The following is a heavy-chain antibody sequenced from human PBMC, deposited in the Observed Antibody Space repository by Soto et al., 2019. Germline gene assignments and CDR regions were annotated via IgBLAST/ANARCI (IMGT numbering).Heavy chain of an antibody. CDR2: ISGSGGST. Sequence: GGSLRLSCAASGFTFSSYAMSWVRQAPGKGLEWVSAISGSGGSTYYADSVKGRFTISRDNSKNTLYLQMNSLRAEDTAVYYCAKDLPRYSYGGDDAFDIWGKGTMVTVS. V-gene: IGHV3-23*01. D-gene: IGHD5-18*01. CDR3: AKDLPRYSYGGDDAFDI. CDR1: GFTFSSYA. J-gene: IGHJ3*02.